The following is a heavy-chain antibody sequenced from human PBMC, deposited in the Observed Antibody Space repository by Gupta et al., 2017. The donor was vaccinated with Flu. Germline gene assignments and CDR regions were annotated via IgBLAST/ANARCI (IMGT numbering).Heavy chain of an antibody. D-gene: IGHD1-26*01. J-gene: IGHJ4*02. CDR1: GGTFSSQC. V-gene: IGHV1-69*01. CDR3: ARDRGTVGVDY. Sequence: QVQLVQSGAEVKKPGSSVKVSCTAFGGTFSSQCISWVRQAPGQGLEWIWGIIGLFPRPTYAQKFQGRVTITADESTNTAYLELTSLRSDDTAVYYCARDRGTVGVDYWGQGTLVTVSS. CDR2: IIGLFPRP.